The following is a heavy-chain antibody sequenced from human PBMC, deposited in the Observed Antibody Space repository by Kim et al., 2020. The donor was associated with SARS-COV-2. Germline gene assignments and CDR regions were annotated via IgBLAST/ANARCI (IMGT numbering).Heavy chain of an antibody. CDR3: LAMTNWEFLP. J-gene: IGHJ5*02. CDR1: GFTFSASE. CDR2: IRTTRRDYAT. V-gene: IGHV3-73*01. Sequence: GGSLRLSCAASGFTFSASEMHWVRQASGRGLEWVGRIRTTRRDYATAYAESVKGRFTVSRDDSMNTAYLQMNSLKTEDTAVYYCLAMTNWEFLPWGQGTLVTVSS. D-gene: IGHD3-10*01.